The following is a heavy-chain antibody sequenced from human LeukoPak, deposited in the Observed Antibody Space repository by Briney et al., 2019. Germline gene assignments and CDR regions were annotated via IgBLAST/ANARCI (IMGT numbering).Heavy chain of an antibody. J-gene: IGHJ6*03. D-gene: IGHD4-11*01. Sequence: GGSLRLSCAASGFTFSSYSMNWVRQAPGKGLEWVSAISGSGGSTYYADSVKGRFTISRDNPKNTLYMQMNSLRAEDTAVYYCAKVGTTVTTYYYYYMDVWGKGTTVTASS. V-gene: IGHV3-23*01. CDR3: AKVGTTVTTYYYYYMDV. CDR2: ISGSGGST. CDR1: GFTFSSYS.